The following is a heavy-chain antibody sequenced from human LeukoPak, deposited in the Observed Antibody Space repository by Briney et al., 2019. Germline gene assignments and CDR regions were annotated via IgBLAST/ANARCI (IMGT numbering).Heavy chain of an antibody. CDR3: ARRAYSAAYWKHFDY. CDR2: IYYHENT. CDR1: GGSISSGSDY. Sequence: SETLSLTCTVSGGSISSGSDYWGWIRQAPGKGLEWIGSIYYHENTYYNSSLKSRVTISVDTSKNQFSLKLNSVTAADTAVYFCARRAYSAAYWKHFDYWGQGTLVAVSS. V-gene: IGHV4-39*01. D-gene: IGHD1-1*01. J-gene: IGHJ4*02.